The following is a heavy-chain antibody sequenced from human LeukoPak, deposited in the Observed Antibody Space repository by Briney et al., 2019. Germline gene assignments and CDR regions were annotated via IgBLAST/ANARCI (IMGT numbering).Heavy chain of an antibody. V-gene: IGHV1-2*02. CDR1: GYTFTGYY. CDR3: ARSYDILTGYYPSYYYYYGTDV. D-gene: IGHD3-9*01. J-gene: IGHJ6*02. Sequence: ASVKVSCKASGYTFTGYYMHWVRQAPGQGLEWMGWINPNSGGTNYAQKFQGRVTMTRDTSISTAYMELSRLRSDDTAVYYCARSYDILTGYYPSYYYYYGTDVWGQGTTVTVSS. CDR2: INPNSGGT.